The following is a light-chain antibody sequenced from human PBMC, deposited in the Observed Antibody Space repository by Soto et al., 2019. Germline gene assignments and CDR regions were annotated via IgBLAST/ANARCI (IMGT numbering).Light chain of an antibody. V-gene: IGLV1-51*01. CDR3: ATWDSSLIAGL. CDR2: DDN. CDR1: NSNIGNNY. Sequence: QSVLTQPPSVSAAPGQKVTISCSGSNSNIGNNYVSWYQHLPGTAPKLPIYDDNKRPSGIPDRFSGTKSGTSATLGISGLQTGDEADYYCATWDSSLIAGLFGGGTKLTVL. J-gene: IGLJ2*01.